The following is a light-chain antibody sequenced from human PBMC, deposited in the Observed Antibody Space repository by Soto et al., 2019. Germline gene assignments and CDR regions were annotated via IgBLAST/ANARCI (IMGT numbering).Light chain of an antibody. CDR2: DAS. J-gene: IGKJ2*02. CDR1: QSVSSNY. V-gene: IGKV3D-20*02. Sequence: EIVLTQSPATLSLSPGERATLSCWASQSVSSNYLAEYQQKPGLAPRLLIYDASTRATGIPDRFSGSGSGTDFTLTITSLEPEDFAVYYCQQRGKWPSTFGPGTKVDIK. CDR3: QQRGKWPST.